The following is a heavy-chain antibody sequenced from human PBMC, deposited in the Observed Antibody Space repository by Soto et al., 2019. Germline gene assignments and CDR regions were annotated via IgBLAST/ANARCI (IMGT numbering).Heavy chain of an antibody. D-gene: IGHD3-16*01. CDR3: ARGPAGGKVDA. CDR1: GGSSSPIDYG. CDR2: IYGGGRT. Sequence: QVQLQESGPGLVKPSQTLSLTCTVYGGSSSPIDYGGSFIRPSPDTGLEWFGHIYGGGRTYNNPSPGSRGTTSDDKTKSQRSLTLRAATAADAAVQYWARGPAGGKVDAWG. J-gene: IGHJ6*01. V-gene: IGHV4-30-4*01.